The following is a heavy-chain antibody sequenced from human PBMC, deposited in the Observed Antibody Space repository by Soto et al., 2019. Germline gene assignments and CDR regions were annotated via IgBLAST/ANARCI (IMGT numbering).Heavy chain of an antibody. D-gene: IGHD4-4*01. V-gene: IGHV3-30*18. CDR2: ISYDGSHK. Sequence: QVQLVESGGGVVQPGRSLRLSCAASGFTFRNYGMHWVRQAPGKGLVWVTVISYDGSHKYYADSVKGRFTISRDNSKNTVYLEMNSVRDEDTGVYYCAKRRGDHSNYSWGIDVWGQGTTVTVSS. CDR3: AKRRGDHSNYSWGIDV. J-gene: IGHJ6*02. CDR1: GFTFRNYG.